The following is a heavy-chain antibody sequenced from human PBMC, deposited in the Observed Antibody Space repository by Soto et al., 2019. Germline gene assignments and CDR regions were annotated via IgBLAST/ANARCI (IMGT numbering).Heavy chain of an antibody. V-gene: IGHV3-23*01. D-gene: IGHD1-26*01. Sequence: EVQLLESGGGLVQPGGSLRRSCAASGFTFSSYAMSWVRQAPGKGLEWVSAISGSGGSTYYADSVKGRFTISRDNSKNTLYMQMNSLRAEDTAVYYCAKRTVGWYFYLWGRGTLVTVSS. CDR2: ISGSGGST. CDR1: GFTFSSYA. CDR3: AKRTVGWYFYL. J-gene: IGHJ2*01.